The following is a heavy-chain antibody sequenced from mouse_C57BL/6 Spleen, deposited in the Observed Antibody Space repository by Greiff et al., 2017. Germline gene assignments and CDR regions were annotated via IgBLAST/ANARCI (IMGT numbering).Heavy chain of an antibody. V-gene: IGHV5-6*02. D-gene: IGHD1-1*01. Sequence: DVKLVESGGDLVKPGGSLKLSCAASGFTFSSYGMSWVRQTPDKRLEWVATISSGGSYTYYPDSVKGRFTISRDNAKNTLYLQMSSLKSEDTAMYYRAKQGDGSRSWFAYWGQGTLVTVSA. CDR1: GFTFSSYG. CDR3: AKQGDGSRSWFAY. CDR2: ISSGGSYT. J-gene: IGHJ3*01.